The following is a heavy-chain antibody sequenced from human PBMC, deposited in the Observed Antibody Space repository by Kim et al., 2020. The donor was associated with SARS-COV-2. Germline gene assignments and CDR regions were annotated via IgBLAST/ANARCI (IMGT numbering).Heavy chain of an antibody. V-gene: IGHV3-30*07. CDR3: ARDTGYSSGWYGGGDY. J-gene: IGHJ4*02. D-gene: IGHD6-19*01. Sequence: SVKGRFTISRDNSKNTLYLQMNSLRAEDTAVYYCARDTGYSSGWYGGGDYWGQGTLVTVSS.